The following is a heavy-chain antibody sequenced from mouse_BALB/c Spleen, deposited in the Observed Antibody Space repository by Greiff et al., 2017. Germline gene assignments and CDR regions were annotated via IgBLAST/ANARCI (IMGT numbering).Heavy chain of an antibody. D-gene: IGHD2-1*01. J-gene: IGHJ3*01. V-gene: IGHV3-8*02. CDR2: ISYSGST. Sequence: EVQLEESGPSLVKPSQTLSLTCSVTGDSITSGYWNWIRKFPGNKLEYMGYISYSGSTYYNPSLKSRISITRDTSKNQYYLQLNSVTTEDTATYYCARRDGNYDWFAYWGQGTLVTVSA. CDR1: GDSITSGY. CDR3: ARRDGNYDWFAY.